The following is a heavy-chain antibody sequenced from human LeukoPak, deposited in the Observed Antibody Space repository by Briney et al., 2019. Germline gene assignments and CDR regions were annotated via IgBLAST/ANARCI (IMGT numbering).Heavy chain of an antibody. CDR2: TYYRSKWYN. CDR3: ARDEYCSGGTCYSPYYFDY. J-gene: IGHJ4*02. V-gene: IGHV6-1*01. Sequence: SQTLSLTCAISGDSVSSNSAAWNWIRQSPSRGLEWLGRTYYRSKWYNDYAVSVKSRITINPDTSKNQFSLQLNSVTPEDTAVYYCARDEYCSGGTCYSPYYFDYWGQGTLVTVSS. D-gene: IGHD2-15*01. CDR1: GDSVSSNSAA.